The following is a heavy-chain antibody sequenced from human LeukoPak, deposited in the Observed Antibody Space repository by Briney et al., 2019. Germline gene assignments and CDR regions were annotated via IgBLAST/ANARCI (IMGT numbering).Heavy chain of an antibody. J-gene: IGHJ4*02. D-gene: IGHD3-22*01. CDR3: ARDPGYYDSSGHPVDY. Sequence: SETLSLTCTVSGGSISSYYWSWIRQPAGKGLEWIGRIYTSGSTNYNPSLKSRVTMSVDTSKNQFSLKLSSVTAEDTALYYCARDPGYYDSSGHPVDYWGQGTLVTVSS. CDR2: IYTSGST. CDR1: GGSISSYY. V-gene: IGHV4-4*07.